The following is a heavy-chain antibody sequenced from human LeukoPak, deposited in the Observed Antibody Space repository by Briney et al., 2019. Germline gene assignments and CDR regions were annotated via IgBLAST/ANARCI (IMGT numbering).Heavy chain of an antibody. V-gene: IGHV3-66*01. CDR1: GFTVSSNY. J-gene: IGHJ4*02. D-gene: IGHD5-24*01. CDR3: ARERATLYYFDY. Sequence: GGSLRLSCAASGFTVSSNYLSWVRQAPGKGLEGGSVIYSGGSTYYADSVKGRFTISRDNSKNTLYLQMNSLRAEDTAVYYCARERATLYYFDYWGQGTLVTVSS. CDR2: IYSGGST.